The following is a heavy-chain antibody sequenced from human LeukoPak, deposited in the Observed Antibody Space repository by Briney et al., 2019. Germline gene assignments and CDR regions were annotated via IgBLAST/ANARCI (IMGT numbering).Heavy chain of an antibody. CDR2: ISHSGST. J-gene: IGHJ6*03. CDR3: AREPRYYRDSYYSYMDV. Sequence: PSETLSLTCSVSGASIRDYYWTWTRQPPGKRLQWIGSISHSGSTKYNPSLNSRVSISIDTSRDQFSLKLRSVTAADTAVYYCAREPRYYRDSYYSYMDVWGKGTTVTVSS. D-gene: IGHD3-22*01. CDR1: GASIRDYY. V-gene: IGHV4-59*01.